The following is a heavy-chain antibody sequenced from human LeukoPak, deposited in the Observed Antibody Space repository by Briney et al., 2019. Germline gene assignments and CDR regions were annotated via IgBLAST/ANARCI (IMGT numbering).Heavy chain of an antibody. CDR1: GYTFTSYG. V-gene: IGHV1-18*01. J-gene: IGHJ4*02. Sequence: ASVKVSCKASGYTFTSYGISWVRQAPGQGLEWMGWISAYNGNTNYAQKLQGRVTMTTDTSTSTAYMELRSLRSDDTAVYYCARDLAPTVRFGPDCWGQGTLVTVSS. D-gene: IGHD3-10*01. CDR2: ISAYNGNT. CDR3: ARDLAPTVRFGPDC.